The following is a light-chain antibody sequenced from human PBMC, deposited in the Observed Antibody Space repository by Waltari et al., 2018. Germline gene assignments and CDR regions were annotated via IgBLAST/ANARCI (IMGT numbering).Light chain of an antibody. J-gene: IGLJ2*01. CDR2: YDS. CDR1: NIGSKS. CDR3: LVWHSTIDHQGV. Sequence: SYVVTQSPSVSVAPGETARITCGGDNIGSKSVHWYQQRPGQAPVLVISYDSDRPSGSPEGFSGSNSGNTATLTISWVEAEDEADYYCLVWHSTIDHQGVFGGGTKLTVL. V-gene: IGLV3-21*04.